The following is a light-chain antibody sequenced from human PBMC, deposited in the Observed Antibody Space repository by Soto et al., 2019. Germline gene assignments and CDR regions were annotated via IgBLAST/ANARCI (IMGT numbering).Light chain of an antibody. CDR3: QSYDSSLSVYV. CDR1: SSNIGAGYD. Sequence: SLLTQPPSVSGAPGQRVTISCTGSSSNIGAGYDVHWYQQLPGTAPKLLIYGNSNRPSGVPDRFSGSKSGTSASLAITGLQAEDEADYYCQSYDSSLSVYVSGTGTKVTVL. V-gene: IGLV1-40*01. J-gene: IGLJ1*01. CDR2: GNS.